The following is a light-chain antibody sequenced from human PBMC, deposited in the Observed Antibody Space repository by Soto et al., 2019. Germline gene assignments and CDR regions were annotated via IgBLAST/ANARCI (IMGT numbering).Light chain of an antibody. CDR1: QDISNY. CDR3: QQYDNLPYT. Sequence: DIQMTQSPSSLSASVGDRVTITCQASQDISNYLNWYQQKPGKAPKLLIYDASNLETGVPSRFSGSGSGPDFTFTISSLQPEDIATYYCQQYDNLPYTFCQGTKLEIK. V-gene: IGKV1-33*01. J-gene: IGKJ2*01. CDR2: DAS.